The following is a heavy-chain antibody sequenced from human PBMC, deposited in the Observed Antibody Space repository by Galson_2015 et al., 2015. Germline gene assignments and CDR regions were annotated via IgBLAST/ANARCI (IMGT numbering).Heavy chain of an antibody. CDR1: GFTFSSYG. D-gene: IGHD3-10*01. CDR3: ARESRLTYYYGSGSSKPPYYYYGMGV. J-gene: IGHJ6*02. CDR2: IWYDGSNK. V-gene: IGHV3-33*01. Sequence: SLRLSCAASGFTFSSYGMHWVRQAPGKGLEWVAVIWYDGSNKYYADSVKGRFTISRDNSKNTLYLQMNSLRAEDTAVHYCARESRLTYYYGSGSSKPPYYYYGMGVWGQGTTVTVSS.